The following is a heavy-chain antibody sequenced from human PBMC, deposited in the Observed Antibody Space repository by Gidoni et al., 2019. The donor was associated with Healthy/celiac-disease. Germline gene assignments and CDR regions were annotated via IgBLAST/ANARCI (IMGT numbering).Heavy chain of an antibody. V-gene: IGHV3-23*01. D-gene: IGHD3-22*01. J-gene: IGHJ3*02. CDR3: AKGLTMIVVVTSTDDAFDI. CDR1: GFPFSSSA. CDR2: ISGSGGST. Sequence: EVQLLESGGGLVQPGGSLRLSCSASGFPFSSSAMSWVRQAPGKGLEWVSAISGSGGSTYYADSGKGRFTISRDNSKNTLYLQMNSLRAEDTAVYYCAKGLTMIVVVTSTDDAFDIWGQGTMVTVSS.